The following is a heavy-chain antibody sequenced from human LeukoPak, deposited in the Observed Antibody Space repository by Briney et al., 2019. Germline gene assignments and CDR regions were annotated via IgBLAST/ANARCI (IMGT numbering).Heavy chain of an antibody. D-gene: IGHD1-26*01. J-gene: IGHJ4*02. Sequence: GGSLRLSCAAPGFTFSSYSMNWVRQAPGKGLEWVSSISSSSSYIYYADSVKGRFTISRDNAKNSLYLQMNSLRAEDTAVYYCARVGVGATRGVTDYWGQGTLVTVSS. V-gene: IGHV3-21*01. CDR3: ARVGVGATRGVTDY. CDR2: ISSSSSYI. CDR1: GFTFSSYS.